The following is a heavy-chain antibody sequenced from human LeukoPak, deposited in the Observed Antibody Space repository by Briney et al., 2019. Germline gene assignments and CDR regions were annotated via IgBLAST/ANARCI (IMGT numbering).Heavy chain of an antibody. Sequence: GGSLRLSCAASGFTFSSYSMSWVRQAPGKGLEWVSGISVNDGGTTYYADSVKGRFSISRDDSKNTLYLQMNSLRVEDTAIYYCAKSRVATGTFYFDYWGQGTLVTVSS. V-gene: IGHV3-23*01. CDR3: AKSRVATGTFYFDY. J-gene: IGHJ4*02. CDR1: GFTFSSYS. CDR2: ISVNDGGTT. D-gene: IGHD6-13*01.